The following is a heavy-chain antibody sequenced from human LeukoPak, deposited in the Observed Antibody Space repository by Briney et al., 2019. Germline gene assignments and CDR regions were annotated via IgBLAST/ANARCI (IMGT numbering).Heavy chain of an antibody. CDR3: ARRGSGSYYNDY. V-gene: IGHV3-53*01. J-gene: IGHJ4*02. D-gene: IGHD3-10*01. Sequence: PGGSLRLSCAATGFTVSSNYMSWVRQAPGKGLEWVSVIYSGGSTYYADSVKGRFTISRDNSKNTLYLQMNSLRAEDTAVYYCARRGSGSYYNDYWGQGTLVTVSS. CDR2: IYSGGST. CDR1: GFTVSSNY.